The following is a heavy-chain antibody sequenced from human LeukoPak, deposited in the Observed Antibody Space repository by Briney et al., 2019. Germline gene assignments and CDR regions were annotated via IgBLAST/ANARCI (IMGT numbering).Heavy chain of an antibody. V-gene: IGHV3-13*01. Sequence: GGSLKLSFSASGFPFNSYDMHWVRQATGKGLEWVSAIGTAGDTYYPGSVKGRFTISREDAKNSLYLQMTSLRAGDTAVYYCARESVTKDAFDIWGQGTMVTVSS. CDR3: ARESVTKDAFDI. CDR1: GFPFNSYD. CDR2: IGTAGDT. J-gene: IGHJ3*02. D-gene: IGHD2-2*01.